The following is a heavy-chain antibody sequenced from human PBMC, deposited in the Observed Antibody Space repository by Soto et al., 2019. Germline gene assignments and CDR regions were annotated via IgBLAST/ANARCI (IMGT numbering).Heavy chain of an antibody. D-gene: IGHD5-18*01. CDR2: IYYSGST. V-gene: IGHV4-61*01. CDR3: ARTLYSYGPRFDY. J-gene: IGHJ4*02. CDR1: GDSISSSSYY. Sequence: LETLSLTCTVSGDSISSSSYYWSWIRQPPGKGLEWIGYIYYSGSTNYNPSLKSRVTISVDTSKNQFSLKLSSVTAADTAVYYCARTLYSYGPRFDYWGQGTLVTVSS.